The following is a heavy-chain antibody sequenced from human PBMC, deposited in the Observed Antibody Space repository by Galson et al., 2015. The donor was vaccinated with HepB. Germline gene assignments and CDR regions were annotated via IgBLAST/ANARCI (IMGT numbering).Heavy chain of an antibody. J-gene: IGHJ4*02. Sequence: SVKVSCKASGYTLTSYAMHWVRQAPGQRLEWMGWINAGIGNTKYSRKFQGRVTIATDTSASTAYMELSSLRYEDTAVYYCARGPVVVIAAPLDYWGQGTLVTVSS. CDR3: ARGPVVVIAAPLDY. V-gene: IGHV1-3*01. CDR1: GYTLTSYA. CDR2: INAGIGNT. D-gene: IGHD2-21*01.